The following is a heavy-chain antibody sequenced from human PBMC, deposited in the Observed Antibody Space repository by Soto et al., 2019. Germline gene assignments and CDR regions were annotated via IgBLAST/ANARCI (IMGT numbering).Heavy chain of an antibody. J-gene: IGHJ5*02. CDR2: IYYSGST. CDR3: ATQEVGGSYVYTFDP. V-gene: IGHV4-59*04. Sequence: LETLSLTCTVSGGPISSYYWSWIRQPPGKGLEWIGNIYYSGSTYYNPSLKSRVTISVYTSKNQFSLKLSSVTAADTAVYYCATQEVGGSYVYTFDPWGQGTLVTVS. D-gene: IGHD1-26*01. CDR1: GGPISSYY.